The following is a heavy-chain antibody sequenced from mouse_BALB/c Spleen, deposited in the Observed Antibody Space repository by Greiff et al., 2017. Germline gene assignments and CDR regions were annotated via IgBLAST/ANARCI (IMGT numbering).Heavy chain of an antibody. CDR3: ARSGKTPFAY. D-gene: IGHD3-2*02. V-gene: IGHV1-54*01. CDR1: GYAFTNYL. CDR2: INPGSGGT. Sequence: VQLQQSGAELVRPGTSVKVSCKASGYAFTNYLIEWVKQRPGQGLEWIGVINPGSGGTNYNEKFKGKATLTADKSSSTAYMQLSSLTSDDSAVYFCARSGKTPFAYWGQGTLVTVSA. J-gene: IGHJ3*01.